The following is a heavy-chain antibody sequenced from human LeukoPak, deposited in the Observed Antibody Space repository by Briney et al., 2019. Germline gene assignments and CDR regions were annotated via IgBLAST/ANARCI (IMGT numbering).Heavy chain of an antibody. CDR1: GGSFSGYY. CDR3: ARLATRYCTNGVCYPLYYYYYGMDV. V-gene: IGHV4-34*01. CDR2: INHSGST. D-gene: IGHD2-8*01. Sequence: PSETLSLTCAVYGGSFSGYYWSWIRQPPGKGLEWIGEINHSGSTNYNPSLKSRVTISVDTSKNQFSLKLSSVTAADTAVYYCARLATRYCTNGVCYPLYYYYYGMDVWGQGTTVTVSS. J-gene: IGHJ6*02.